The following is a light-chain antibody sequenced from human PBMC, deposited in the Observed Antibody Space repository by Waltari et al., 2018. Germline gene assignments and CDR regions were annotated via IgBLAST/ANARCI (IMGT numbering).Light chain of an antibody. V-gene: IGKV3-15*01. Sequence: EIVMTQSPATLSVSPGESATLSCRASQSIRNNLAWYHQKPGQAPRLLIHSTSIWAPGIPTRFNGSGSGTEFTLSISSLQSEDFALYYCHHYNDWGTFGQGTKVEFK. J-gene: IGKJ1*01. CDR1: QSIRNN. CDR2: STS. CDR3: HHYNDWGT.